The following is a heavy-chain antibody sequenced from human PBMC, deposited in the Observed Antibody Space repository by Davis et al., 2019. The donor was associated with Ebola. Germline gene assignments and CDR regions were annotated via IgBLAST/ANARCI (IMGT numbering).Heavy chain of an antibody. D-gene: IGHD3-10*01. V-gene: IGHV1-69*06. CDR3: ARDLHYYGSGSYLLHYGMDV. CDR2: IIPIFGTA. CDR1: GGTFSSYA. J-gene: IGHJ6*02. Sequence: SVKVSCKASGGTFSSYAISWVRQAPGQGLEWMGGIIPIFGTANYAQKFQGRVTITADKSTSTAYMELSSLRSEDTAVYYCARDLHYYGSGSYLLHYGMDVWGQGTTVTVSS.